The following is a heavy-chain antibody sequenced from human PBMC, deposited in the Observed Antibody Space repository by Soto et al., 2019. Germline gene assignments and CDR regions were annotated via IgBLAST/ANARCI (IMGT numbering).Heavy chain of an antibody. J-gene: IGHJ3*02. CDR3: ARRLVPAAMYAFDI. CDR2: IYPGDSAT. V-gene: IGHV5-51*01. Sequence: GESLKISCKGSGYSFTSYWIGWVRQIPWKGLEWMGIIYPGDSATRYSPSFQGQVTISADKSISTAYLQWSSLKASDTAMYYCARRLVPAAMYAFDIWGQGTMVTVSS. D-gene: IGHD2-2*01. CDR1: GYSFTSYW.